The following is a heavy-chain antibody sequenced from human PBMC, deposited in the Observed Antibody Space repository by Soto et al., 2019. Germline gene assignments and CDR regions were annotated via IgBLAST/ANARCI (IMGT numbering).Heavy chain of an antibody. CDR2: ISTYSGDT. CDR3: ARHPGPTTSATWFDP. V-gene: IGHV1-18*01. D-gene: IGHD5-12*01. J-gene: IGHJ5*02. CDR1: GYTFFTYD. Sequence: QVHLVQSGVEVKTPGASVKVSCQASGYTFFTYDISWVRQAPGQGLEWMGWISTYSGDTKYAQKFQGRVTMTTDTSTTTGYLELRRLRSDDTAVYYSARHPGPTTSATWFDPWCQGTRVTFSS.